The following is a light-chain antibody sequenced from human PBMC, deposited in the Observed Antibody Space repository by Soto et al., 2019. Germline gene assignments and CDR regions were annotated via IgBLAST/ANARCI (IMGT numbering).Light chain of an antibody. Sequence: EIVLTQSPGTLSLSPGERATLSCRASQSVSSSYLAWYQQKPGQAPRLLIYGASSRATGIPDRFSGSGSGTDLTLKISRMENEDCEVYYCQQYGSSPITSGQGTRLGIK. V-gene: IGKV3-20*01. CDR1: QSVSSSY. CDR2: GAS. CDR3: QQYGSSPIT. J-gene: IGKJ5*01.